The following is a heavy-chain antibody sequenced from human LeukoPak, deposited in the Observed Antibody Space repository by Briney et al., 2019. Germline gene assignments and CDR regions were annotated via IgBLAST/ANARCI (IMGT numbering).Heavy chain of an antibody. CDR2: ISGSGEST. V-gene: IGHV3-23*01. CDR1: GFIFTNYA. J-gene: IGHJ4*02. CDR3: ARDYISASYQDF. Sequence: GGSLRLSCAASGFIFTNYAMSWVRQAPGKGLEWVSVISGSGESTSYADSVQGRFTISRDNSKNMLYVQMNSLRAEDTAIYYCARDYISASYQDFWGQGTLVIVSS. D-gene: IGHD3-10*01.